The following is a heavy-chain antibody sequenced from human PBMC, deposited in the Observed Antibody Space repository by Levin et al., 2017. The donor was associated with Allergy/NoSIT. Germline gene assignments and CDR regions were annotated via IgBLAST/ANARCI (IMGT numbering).Heavy chain of an antibody. V-gene: IGHV1-2*02. J-gene: IGHJ3*02. CDR1: GYTFTGYY. CDR3: ARAVRYHDAFDI. CDR2: INPNSGGT. Sequence: GESLKISCKASGYTFTGYYMHWVRQAPGQGLEWMGWINPNSGGTNYAQKFQGRVTMTRDTSISTAYMELSRLRSDDTAVYYCARAVRYHDAFDIWGQGTMVTVSS. D-gene: IGHD3-9*01.